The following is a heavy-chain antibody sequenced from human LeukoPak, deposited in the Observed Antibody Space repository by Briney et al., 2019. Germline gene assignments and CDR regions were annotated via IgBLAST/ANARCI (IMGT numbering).Heavy chain of an antibody. Sequence: GGSLRLSCAASGFTFNNYVMSWVRQAPGKGLEWVSSISGSGGSTYYADSVKGRLTISRDNSKNTLDLHMNSLRAEDTAVYYCAKGVEEQWLVHCELYYYYYMDVWGKGTTVTVSS. CDR3: AKGVEEQWLVHCELYYYYYMDV. CDR1: GFTFNNYV. CDR2: ISGSGGST. J-gene: IGHJ6*03. V-gene: IGHV3-23*01. D-gene: IGHD6-19*01.